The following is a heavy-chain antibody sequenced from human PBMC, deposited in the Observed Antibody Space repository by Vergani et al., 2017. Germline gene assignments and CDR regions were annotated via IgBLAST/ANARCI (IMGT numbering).Heavy chain of an antibody. V-gene: IGHV4-34*01. D-gene: IGHD3-22*01. CDR2: INHSGST. CDR3: ARGGYYYDSSGYYHTVFDY. Sequence: QVQLQQWGAGLLKPSETLSLTCAVYGGSFSGYYWSWIRQPPGKGLEWIGEINHSGSTNYNPSLKSRVTMSVDTSKNQFSLKLSFVTAADTAVYYCARGGYYYDSSGYYHTVFDYWGQGTLVTVSS. J-gene: IGHJ4*02. CDR1: GGSFSGYY.